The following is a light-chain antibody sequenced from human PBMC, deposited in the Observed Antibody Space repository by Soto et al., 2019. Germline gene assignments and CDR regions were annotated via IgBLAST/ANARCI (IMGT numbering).Light chain of an antibody. V-gene: IGLV2-14*03. CDR2: DVT. CDR1: SSDVGNYNY. J-gene: IGLJ2*01. Sequence: QSALTQPASVSGSPGQSITISCTGTSSDVGNYNYVSWYQQHPGKAPRLMIYDVTNRPSGVSNRFSGSKSGNTASLTISGLQAEDEADYYCTSYTGSSLVFGRGTKVTVL. CDR3: TSYTGSSLV.